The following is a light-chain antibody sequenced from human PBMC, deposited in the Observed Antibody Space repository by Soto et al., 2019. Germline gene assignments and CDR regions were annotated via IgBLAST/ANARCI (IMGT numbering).Light chain of an antibody. CDR1: RRCFGSFDL. J-gene: IGLJ2*01. V-gene: IGLV2-23*01. Sequence: QSVLTQPASGSGSPGQSIAISCTGSRRCFGSFDLVSWYQQHPDKAPRLIIYGGTKRPSGVSNRFSGSKSANTASLTISGLQAEDEAHYYGCSYVVGTTDVVFGGGTQLTVL. CDR3: CSYVVGTTDVV. CDR2: GGT.